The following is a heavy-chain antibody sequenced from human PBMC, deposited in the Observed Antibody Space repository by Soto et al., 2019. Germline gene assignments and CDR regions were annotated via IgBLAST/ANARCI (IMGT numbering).Heavy chain of an antibody. J-gene: IGHJ4*02. V-gene: IGHV2-5*01. CDR1: GFSLSTSGVG. Sequence: QITLKESGPTLVKPTQTLTLTCTFSGFSLSTSGVGVGWIRQPPGKALEWLALTYWNGDTRYSPSLKSRLTFTKDTSKNQVVLTRTNMDPVDTATYFCAHSSGSVTYSTLFDYWGQGTLVTVSS. D-gene: IGHD3-10*01. CDR2: TYWNGDT. CDR3: AHSSGSVTYSTLFDY.